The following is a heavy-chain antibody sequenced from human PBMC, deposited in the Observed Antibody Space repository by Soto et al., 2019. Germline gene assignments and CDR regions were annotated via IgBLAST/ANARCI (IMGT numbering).Heavy chain of an antibody. V-gene: IGHV1-69*12. D-gene: IGHD6-19*01. CDR1: GGTFSNYA. CDR2: SVPIFGTT. Sequence: QVQLVQSGAEVKKPGSSVKVSCKVSGGTFSNYAIDWVRLAPGHGLECMCGSVPIFGTTYYTQKFQGRATIIADDSTTTAYLEMSSLRSEDTAIYYCARVEAVAGLYNYHGLDVWGQGTAVTVSS. CDR3: ARVEAVAGLYNYHGLDV. J-gene: IGHJ6*02.